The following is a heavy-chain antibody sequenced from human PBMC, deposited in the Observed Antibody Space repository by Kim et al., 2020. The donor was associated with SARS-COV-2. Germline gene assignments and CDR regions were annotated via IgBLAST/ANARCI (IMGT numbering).Heavy chain of an antibody. V-gene: IGHV3-53*01. Sequence: GGSLRLSCAASGFTVSSNYMSWVRQAPGKGLEWVSVIYSGGSTYYADSVKGRFTISRDNSKNTLYLQMNSLRAEDTAVYYCASWQGSGSYYLYYYYGMDVWGQGTTVTVSS. CDR3: ASWQGSGSYYLYYYYGMDV. J-gene: IGHJ6*02. D-gene: IGHD3-10*01. CDR1: GFTVSSNY. CDR2: IYSGGST.